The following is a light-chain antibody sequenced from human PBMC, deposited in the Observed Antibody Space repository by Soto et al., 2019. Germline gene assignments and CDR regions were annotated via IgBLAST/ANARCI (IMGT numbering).Light chain of an antibody. CDR3: QVWDSSSDHPHVV. V-gene: IGLV3-21*02. CDR2: DDS. Sequence: SYELTQPPSVSVAPGQTARITCGGNSIGSKSVHWYQQKPGQAPVLVVYDDSDRPSGIPERFSGSNSGNTATLTISRVEAGDEADYYCQVWDSSSDHPHVVFGGGTQLTVL. CDR1: SIGSKS. J-gene: IGLJ2*01.